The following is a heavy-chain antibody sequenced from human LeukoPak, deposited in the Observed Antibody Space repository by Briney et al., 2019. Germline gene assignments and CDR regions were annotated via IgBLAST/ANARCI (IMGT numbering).Heavy chain of an antibody. CDR1: RFSFSDYG. V-gene: IGHV3-48*01. J-gene: IGHJ4*02. D-gene: IGHD5-12*01. CDR2: ISSASKMI. Sequence: GGSLRLSCSVSRFSFSDYGMVWFRQAPGKGLEWVSYISSASKMIYYAGSVKGRFTISRDNSKNTLYLQMNSLRAEDTAVYYCAKEAHSGYGPPNYWGQGTLVTVSS. CDR3: AKEAHSGYGPPNY.